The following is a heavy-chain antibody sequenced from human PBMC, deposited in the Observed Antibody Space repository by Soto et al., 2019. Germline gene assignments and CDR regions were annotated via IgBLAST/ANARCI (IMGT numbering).Heavy chain of an antibody. V-gene: IGHV3-11*01. J-gene: IGHJ6*02. D-gene: IGHD6-13*01. CDR2: ISSTGSTI. Sequence: QVQLVESGGGLVKPGGSLRLSCAASGFTFSDNYMTWIRQAPGKGLEWVSYISSTGSTIYYSDSVKGRFTMSRDNAKNALYLQMNSLRAEDTAVYYCAKGGGSPSGMDVWGQGATVTVSS. CDR1: GFTFSDNY. CDR3: AKGGGSPSGMDV.